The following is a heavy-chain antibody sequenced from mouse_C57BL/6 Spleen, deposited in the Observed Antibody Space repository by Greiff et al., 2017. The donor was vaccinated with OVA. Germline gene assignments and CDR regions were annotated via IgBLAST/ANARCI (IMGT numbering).Heavy chain of an antibody. D-gene: IGHD2-10*02. CDR1: GYTFTSYW. V-gene: IGHV1-69*01. Sequence: VQLQQPGAELVMPGASVKLSCKASGYTFTSYWMHWVKQRPGQGLEWIGEIDPSDSYTNYNQKFKGKSTLTVDKSSSTAYMQLSSLTSEDSAVYYCAREEYGNGLYWGQGTTLTVSS. CDR3: AREEYGNGLY. J-gene: IGHJ2*01. CDR2: IDPSDSYT.